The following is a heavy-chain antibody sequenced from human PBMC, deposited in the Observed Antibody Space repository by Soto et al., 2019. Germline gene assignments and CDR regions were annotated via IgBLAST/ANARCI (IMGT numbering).Heavy chain of an antibody. Sequence: QVQLVQSGAEVKKPGASVKVSCKASGYTFTSYGISWVRQAPGQGLEWMGWISADNGNTNYAQKLQGRVTMTTDTSTSTDCMELRSLRSDDTAVYCCARDRGSDALDYWGEGTLVTVSS. V-gene: IGHV1-18*01. CDR1: GYTFTSYG. D-gene: IGHD3-16*01. CDR3: ARDRGSDALDY. J-gene: IGHJ4*02. CDR2: ISADNGNT.